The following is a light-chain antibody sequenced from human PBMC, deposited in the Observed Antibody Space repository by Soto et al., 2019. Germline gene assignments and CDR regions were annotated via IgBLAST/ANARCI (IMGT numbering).Light chain of an antibody. CDR1: QSVSSN. CDR2: GVS. V-gene: IGKV3-15*01. J-gene: IGKJ2*01. Sequence: EIVMTQSPATLSVSPGERATLSCRASQSVSSNLAWFQQKPGQAPSLLIYGVSTRAPGVPVRFSGSGSGTEFTLTVNSLQSEDFAVYYCQQYNNWPHTFGQGTKLEIK. CDR3: QQYNNWPHT.